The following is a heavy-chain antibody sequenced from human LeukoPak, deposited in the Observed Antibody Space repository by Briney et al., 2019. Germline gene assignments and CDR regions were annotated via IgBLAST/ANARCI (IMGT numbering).Heavy chain of an antibody. CDR2: INPNSGGT. D-gene: IGHD3-22*01. J-gene: IGHJ4*02. V-gene: IGHV1-2*02. CDR3: AREVRPYYYDSSGSASFDY. Sequence: ASVKVSCKASGYTFTGYYMHWVRQAPGQGLEWMGWINPNSGGTNYAQKFQGRVTMTRDTSISTAYVELSRLRSDDTAVYYCAREVRPYYYDSSGSASFDYWGQGTLVTVSS. CDR1: GYTFTGYY.